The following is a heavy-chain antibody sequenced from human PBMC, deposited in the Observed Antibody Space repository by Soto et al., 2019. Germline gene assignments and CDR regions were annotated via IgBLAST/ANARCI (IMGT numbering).Heavy chain of an antibody. Sequence: ETLSLTCAVYGGSFSGYYWSWIRQPPGKGLEWIGEINHSGSTNYNPSLKSRVTISVDTSKNQFSLKLSSVTAADTAVYYCARGPNAYYDFWSGYYRTPFDYWGQGTLVTVSS. V-gene: IGHV4-34*01. D-gene: IGHD3-3*01. J-gene: IGHJ4*02. CDR1: GGSFSGYY. CDR2: INHSGST. CDR3: ARGPNAYYDFWSGYYRTPFDY.